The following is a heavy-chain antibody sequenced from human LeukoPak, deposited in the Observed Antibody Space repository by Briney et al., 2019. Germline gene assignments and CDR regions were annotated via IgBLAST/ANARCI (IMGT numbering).Heavy chain of an antibody. V-gene: IGHV3-9*01. CDR2: ISWNSSSI. J-gene: IGHJ3*02. CDR1: GFTFDDYA. CDR3: AKVRNLRVYGNAFDI. Sequence: QPGRSLRLSCAASGFTFDDYAMRWVRQAPGKGLEWVSGISWNSSSIGYADSVKGRFTISRDNAENSLYLQMNSLRAEDTALYYCAKVRNLRVYGNAFDIWGQGTMVTVSS. D-gene: IGHD1-14*01.